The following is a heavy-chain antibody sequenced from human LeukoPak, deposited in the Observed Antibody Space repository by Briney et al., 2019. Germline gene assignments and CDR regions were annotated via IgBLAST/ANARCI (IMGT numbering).Heavy chain of an antibody. D-gene: IGHD3-9*01. CDR1: GGSFSGYY. V-gene: IGHV4-34*01. CDR3: ARARLRYFDWFPHGYFDY. J-gene: IGHJ4*02. Sequence: SETLSLTCAVYGGSFSGYYWSWIRQPPGKGLEWIGEINHSGSTNYNPSLKSRVTISVDTSKNQFSLKLSSVTAADTAVYYCARARLRYFDWFPHGYFDYWGQGTLVTVSS. CDR2: INHSGST.